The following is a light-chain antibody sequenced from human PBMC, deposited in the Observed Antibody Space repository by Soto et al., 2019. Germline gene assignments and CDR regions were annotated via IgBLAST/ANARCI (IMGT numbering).Light chain of an antibody. CDR2: GVT. J-gene: IGLJ1*01. V-gene: IGLV2-14*01. CDR1: GSDIGAYNY. Sequence: QSAPTQPASVSGSPGQSITISCTGSGSDIGAYNYVSWYQQHPGKAPKLLIHGVTRRPSGVSSRFSVSKSAYTASLTISGLQAEDEANYYCSSFTTSYFYVFGPGTKVTVL. CDR3: SSFTTSYFYV.